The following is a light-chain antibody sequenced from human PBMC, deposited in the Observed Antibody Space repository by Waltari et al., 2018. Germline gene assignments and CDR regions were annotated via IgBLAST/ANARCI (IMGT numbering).Light chain of an antibody. Sequence: SDLTHPRSVSGSPGQSVTLSCTGTARDVGGYNYVSWYQHHPGKAPKLMIFDVTQRPSGVPDRFSGSKSANTASLTISGLQAEDEADYYCCSFAGTYTWVFGGGTKVTVL. J-gene: IGLJ3*02. CDR3: CSFAGTYTWV. V-gene: IGLV2-11*01. CDR2: DVT. CDR1: ARDVGGYNY.